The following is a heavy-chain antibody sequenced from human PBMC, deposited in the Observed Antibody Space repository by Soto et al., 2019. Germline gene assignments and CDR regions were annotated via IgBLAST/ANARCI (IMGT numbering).Heavy chain of an antibody. CDR1: GYTFTSYY. CDR2: INPSGGST. Sequence: ASVKVSCKASGYTFTSYYMHWVRQAPGQGLEWKGIINPSGGSTSYAQKFQGRVNITRDTSTSTVYMELSSLRSEDTAVYYCAADPNRGRFDYWGQGTLVTVSS. J-gene: IGHJ4*02. D-gene: IGHD3-10*01. V-gene: IGHV1-46*01. CDR3: AADPNRGRFDY.